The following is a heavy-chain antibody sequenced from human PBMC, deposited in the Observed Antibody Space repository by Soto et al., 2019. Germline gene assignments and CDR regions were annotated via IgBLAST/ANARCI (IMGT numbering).Heavy chain of an antibody. D-gene: IGHD3-3*01. V-gene: IGHV4-30-2*01. CDR3: ARGDSTIFGVVKWFDP. J-gene: IGHJ5*02. Sequence: PSETLSLTCAVSGGSISSGGYSWSWIRQPPGKGLEWIGYIYHSGSTYYNPSLKSRVTISVDRSKNQFSLKLSSVTAADTAVYYCARGDSTIFGVVKWFDPWGQGTLVTVSS. CDR1: GGSISSGGYS. CDR2: IYHSGST.